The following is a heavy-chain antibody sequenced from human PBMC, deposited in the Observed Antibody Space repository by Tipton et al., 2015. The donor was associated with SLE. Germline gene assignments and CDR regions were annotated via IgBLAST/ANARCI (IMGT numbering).Heavy chain of an antibody. CDR2: ISSSGSTI. CDR3: ARDQGYYDISGYYYYMDV. J-gene: IGHJ6*03. Sequence: SLRLSCAASGFTFSDYYMSWIRQAPGKGLEWVSYISSSGSTIYYADSVKGRFTISRDNAKNSLYLQMNSLRAEDTAVYYCARDQGYYDISGYYYYMDVWGKGTTVTVSS. V-gene: IGHV3-11*04. CDR1: GFTFSDYY. D-gene: IGHD3-9*01.